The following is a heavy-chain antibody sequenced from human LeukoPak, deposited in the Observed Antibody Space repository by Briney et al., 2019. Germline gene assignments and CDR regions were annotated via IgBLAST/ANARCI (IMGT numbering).Heavy chain of an antibody. V-gene: IGHV4-59*01. CDR3: ARYYYDSSGYYYFDY. CDR2: IYYSGST. Sequence: SETPSLTCTVSGGSISGYYWSWIRQPPGKGLEWIGYIYYSGSTSYNPSLKSRVTISVDTSKNQFSLKLSSVTAADTAVYSCARYYYDSSGYYYFDYWGQGTLVTVSS. CDR1: GGSISGYY. D-gene: IGHD3-22*01. J-gene: IGHJ4*02.